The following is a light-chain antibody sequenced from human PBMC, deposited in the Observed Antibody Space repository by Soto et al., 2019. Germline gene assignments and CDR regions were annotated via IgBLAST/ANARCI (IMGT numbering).Light chain of an antibody. CDR2: AAS. CDR3: QQLNSYLFT. CDR1: QDITNY. V-gene: IGKV1-9*01. J-gene: IGKJ3*01. Sequence: DIQLTQSPSFLSASVGDRVTITCRASQDITNYLAWYQQKPGKAPKLLIYAASTLASGVPSRFSGRGSGTDFTLTISSLEPEDLATYYCQQLNSYLFTFGPGTKVDL.